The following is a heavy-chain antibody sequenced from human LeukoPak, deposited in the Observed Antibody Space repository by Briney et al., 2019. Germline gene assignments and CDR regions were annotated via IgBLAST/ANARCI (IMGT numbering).Heavy chain of an antibody. D-gene: IGHD6-13*01. CDR1: EFIFSDYC. Sequence: GGALTLSWAASEFIFSDYCMHWLRQAPGKGLVSVPRIKSDGSGTNYANSVKGRFTIPRDNAKNTLYQQMNSLRAEDTAVYYCTRGAIGAPGPIDYWGQGTLVTVSS. CDR3: TRGAIGAPGPIDY. J-gene: IGHJ4*02. CDR2: IKSDGSGT. V-gene: IGHV3-74*01.